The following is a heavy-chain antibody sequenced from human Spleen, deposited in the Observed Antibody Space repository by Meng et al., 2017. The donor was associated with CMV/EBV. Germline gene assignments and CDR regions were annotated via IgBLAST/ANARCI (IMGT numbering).Heavy chain of an antibody. CDR1: GGSISSGDYY. J-gene: IGHJ4*02. D-gene: IGHD2-21*02. CDR2: IYYSGST. V-gene: IGHV4-30-4*08. CDR3: ARGVVTRWAD. Sequence: QGQRQESGPGLVKPSQTRSPTCTVAGGSISSGDYYWSWIRQPPGKGLEWIGYIYYSGSTYYNPSLKSRVTISVDTSKNQFSLKLSSVTAADTAVYYCARGVVTRWADWGQGTLVTVSS.